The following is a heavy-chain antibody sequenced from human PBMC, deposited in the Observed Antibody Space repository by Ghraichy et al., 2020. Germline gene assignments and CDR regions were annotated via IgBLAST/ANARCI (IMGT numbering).Heavy chain of an antibody. CDR3: ARCITMYGMDV. V-gene: IGHV3-53*01. J-gene: IGHJ6*02. CDR1: GFTVSSNY. D-gene: IGHD3-10*01. Sequence: GGSLRLSCAASGFTVSSNYMSWVRQAPGKGLEWVSVIYSGGSTYYADSVKGRFTISRDNSKNTLYLQMNSLRDEDTAVYYCARCITMYGMDVWGQGTTVTVSS. CDR2: IYSGGST.